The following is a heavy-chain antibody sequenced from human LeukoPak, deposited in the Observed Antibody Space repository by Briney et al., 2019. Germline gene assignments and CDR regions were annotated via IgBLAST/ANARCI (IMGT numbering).Heavy chain of an antibody. CDR3: VKDQNMAITTRYSDH. V-gene: IGHV3-23*01. CDR2: ISGSGSNT. D-gene: IGHD5-24*01. J-gene: IGHJ4*02. CDR1: GFTFSTYA. Sequence: GGSLRLSCAASGFTFSTYAMSWVRQAPEKGLEWVSVISGSGSNTDYADSVKGRFTISRDNSKNTLFLEMTSLRDEDTAVYYCVKDQNMAITTRYSDHWGQGTLVTVSS.